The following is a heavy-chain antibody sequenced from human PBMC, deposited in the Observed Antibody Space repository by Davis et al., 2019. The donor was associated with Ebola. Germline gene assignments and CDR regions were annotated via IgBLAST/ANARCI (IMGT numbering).Heavy chain of an antibody. V-gene: IGHV4-59*01. CDR1: GGSISNDY. Sequence: MPSETLSLTCTVSGGSISNDYWSWIRQPPGKGLEWVGYMSYSGTTNYNPSLKSRVTISIDKSKNQFSLRLSSVTAADTAVYYCARYYDFWTGLDYWGQGILVTVSS. J-gene: IGHJ4*02. CDR2: MSYSGTT. D-gene: IGHD3-3*01. CDR3: ARYYDFWTGLDY.